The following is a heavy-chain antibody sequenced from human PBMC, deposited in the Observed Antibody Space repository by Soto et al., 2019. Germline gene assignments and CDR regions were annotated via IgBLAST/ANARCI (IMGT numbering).Heavy chain of an antibody. V-gene: IGHV3-30*18. J-gene: IGHJ4*02. CDR3: AKVPFTGAARLFDY. D-gene: IGHD6-6*01. CDR2: ISYDGSNK. CDR1: GFTFSTYG. Sequence: GGSLRLSCAASGFTFSTYGMHWVRQAPGKGLEWVAVISYDGSNKYYADSVKGRFTISRDNSKNTLYLQMNSLRAEDTAVYYCAKVPFTGAARLFDYWGQGTLVTVSS.